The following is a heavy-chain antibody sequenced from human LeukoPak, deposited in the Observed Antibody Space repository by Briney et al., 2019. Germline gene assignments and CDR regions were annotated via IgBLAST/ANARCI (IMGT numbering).Heavy chain of an antibody. CDR1: GGSISSGSYY. V-gene: IGHV4-61*02. CDR3: ARQSGDDYGGNSGGAFDY. Sequence: PSETLSLTCTVSGGSISSGSYYWSWIRQPAGKGLEWIGRIYTSGSTNYNPSLKSRVTISVDTSKNQFSLKLSSVTAADTAVYYCARQSGDDYGGNSGGAFDYWGQGTLVTVSS. J-gene: IGHJ4*02. CDR2: IYTSGST. D-gene: IGHD4-23*01.